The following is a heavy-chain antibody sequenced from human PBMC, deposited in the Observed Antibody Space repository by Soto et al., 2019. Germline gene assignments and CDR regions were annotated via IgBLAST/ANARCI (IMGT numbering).Heavy chain of an antibody. Sequence: PSETRSLTCPVSGCSVSSGSYYWSWIRQPPGKGLEWIGYIYYSGSTNYNPSLKSRVTISVDTSKNQFSLKLSSVTAADTAVYYCARSVGESLFENWFDPWGQGTLVTVSS. D-gene: IGHD3-3*01. CDR1: GCSVSSGSYY. V-gene: IGHV4-61*01. CDR3: ARSVGESLFENWFDP. J-gene: IGHJ5*02. CDR2: IYYSGST.